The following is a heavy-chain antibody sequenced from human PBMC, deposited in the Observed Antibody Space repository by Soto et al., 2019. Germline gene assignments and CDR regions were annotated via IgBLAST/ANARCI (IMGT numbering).Heavy chain of an antibody. Sequence: EVQLLESGGGLVQPGGSLRLSCAASGFTFSSYAMSWVRQAPGQGLEWVSGISGSGGSTYYADSVKGRFTISRDNSKNTLYLQMNSLRAEDTAVYYCAKDDSGASSGWYFDYWGQGTLVTVSS. CDR2: ISGSGGST. J-gene: IGHJ4*02. CDR1: GFTFSSYA. D-gene: IGHD6-19*01. CDR3: AKDDSGASSGWYFDY. V-gene: IGHV3-23*01.